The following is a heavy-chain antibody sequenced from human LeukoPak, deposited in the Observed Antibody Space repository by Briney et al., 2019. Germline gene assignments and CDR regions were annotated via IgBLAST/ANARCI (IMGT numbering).Heavy chain of an antibody. J-gene: IGHJ6*03. CDR3: ARSTYDILTGSYYMDV. V-gene: IGHV4-59*01. CDR2: IYYSGST. Sequence: PSETLSLTCTVSGGSISSYYWSWIRQPPGKGLEWIGYIYYSGSTNYNPSLKSRVTISVDTSKNQFSLKLSSVTAADTAVYYCARSTYDILTGSYYMDVWGKGTTVTISS. CDR1: GGSISSYY. D-gene: IGHD3-9*01.